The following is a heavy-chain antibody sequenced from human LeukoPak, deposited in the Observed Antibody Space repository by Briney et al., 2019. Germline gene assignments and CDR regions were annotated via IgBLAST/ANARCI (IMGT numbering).Heavy chain of an antibody. D-gene: IGHD2-15*01. J-gene: IGHJ6*03. Sequence: SETLSLTCAVYGGSFSGYYWSWIRQPPGKGLEWIGEINHSGSTNYNPPLKSRVTISVDTSKNQFSLKLSSVTAADTAVYYCARVLREFKQGYCSGGSCYPTYYYYMDVWGKGTTVTVSS. CDR1: GGSFSGYY. V-gene: IGHV4-34*01. CDR2: INHSGST. CDR3: ARVLREFKQGYCSGGSCYPTYYYYMDV.